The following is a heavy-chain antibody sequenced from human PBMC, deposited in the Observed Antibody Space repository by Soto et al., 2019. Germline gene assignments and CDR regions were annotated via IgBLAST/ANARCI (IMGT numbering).Heavy chain of an antibody. V-gene: IGHV3-33*08. CDR2: IWYDGSNK. Sequence: GGSLRLSCATSGFTFSTYAMSWVRQAPGKGLERVAVIWYDGSNKYYADSVKGRFTISRDNSKNTLYLQMNSLRAEDTAVYYCGGSYPHGYPVDYYYYGMDVWGQGTTVTVSS. CDR3: GGSYPHGYPVDYYYYGMDV. CDR1: GFTFSTYA. J-gene: IGHJ6*02. D-gene: IGHD1-26*01.